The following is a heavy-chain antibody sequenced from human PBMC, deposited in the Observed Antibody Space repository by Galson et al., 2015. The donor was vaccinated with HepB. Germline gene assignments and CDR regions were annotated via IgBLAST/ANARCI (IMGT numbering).Heavy chain of an antibody. CDR3: ARVRGSGGSATMGTLCY. D-gene: IGHD2-15*01. CDR1: GFTFSSYA. CDR2: ISYDGSNE. V-gene: IGHV3-30-3*01. Sequence: SLRLSCAASGFTFSSYAMHWVRQAPGKGLEWVAVISYDGSNEYYADSVKGRFTISRDDSKNTLYLQMNSLRAEDTAVYYCARVRGSGGSATMGTLCYWGQGTLVTVSS. J-gene: IGHJ4*02.